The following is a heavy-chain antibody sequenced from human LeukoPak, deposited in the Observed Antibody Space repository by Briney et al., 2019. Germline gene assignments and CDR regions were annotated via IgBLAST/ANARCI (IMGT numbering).Heavy chain of an antibody. CDR3: ARGRVSSSTWYSTYYYFFYMDF. V-gene: IGHV4-59*02. D-gene: IGHD4-11*01. CDR2: VDHTGST. Sequence: SETLSLTCAVSGGSVNGYYWSWIRQPPGKGLEWIGYVDHTGSTKFNPSLNGRVSISRDTSNNFFSLRLRSVTAADTAVYFCARGRVSSSTWYSTYYYFFYMDFWGKGTTVTVSS. J-gene: IGHJ6*03. CDR1: GGSVNGYY.